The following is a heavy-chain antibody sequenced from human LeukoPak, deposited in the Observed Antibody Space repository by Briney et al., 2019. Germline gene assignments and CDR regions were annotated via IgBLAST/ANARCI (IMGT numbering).Heavy chain of an antibody. CDR2: INHSGST. V-gene: IGHV4-34*01. CDR1: GGSFSGYY. CDR3: AREDPYYYGSGTFDP. Sequence: SETLSLTCAVYGGSFSGYYWSWIRQPPGKGLEWIGEINHSGSTNYNPSLKSRVTISVDTSKNQFSLKLSSVTAVDTAVYYCAREDPYYYGSGTFDPWGQGTLVTVSS. D-gene: IGHD3-10*01. J-gene: IGHJ5*02.